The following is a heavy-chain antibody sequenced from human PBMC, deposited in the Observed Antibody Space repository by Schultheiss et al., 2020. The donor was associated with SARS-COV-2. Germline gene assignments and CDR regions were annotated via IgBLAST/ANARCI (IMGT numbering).Heavy chain of an antibody. CDR1: GGSISSYY. CDR3: ARGGNVDIVATNWFDP. V-gene: IGHV4-59*12. J-gene: IGHJ5*02. Sequence: SETLSLTCTVSGGSISSYYWSWIRQPPGKGLEWIGYIYYSGSTNYNPSLKSRITISRDTSKNQFSLKLSSVTAADTAVYYCARGGNVDIVATNWFDPWGQGTMVTVSS. D-gene: IGHD5-12*01. CDR2: IYYSGST.